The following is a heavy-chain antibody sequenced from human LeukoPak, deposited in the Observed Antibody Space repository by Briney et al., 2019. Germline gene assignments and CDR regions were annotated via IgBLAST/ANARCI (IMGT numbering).Heavy chain of an antibody. CDR3: ARVSSGSSAFDI. J-gene: IGHJ3*02. V-gene: IGHV4-59*01. D-gene: IGHD6-19*01. Sequence: SETLSLTCTVSGGSISSYYWSWIRQPPGKGLEWIGYIYYSGSTNYNPSLKSRVTISVDTSKNQFSLKLSSVTAADTAVYYCARVSSGSSAFDIWGQGTMVTVSS. CDR1: GGSISSYY. CDR2: IYYSGST.